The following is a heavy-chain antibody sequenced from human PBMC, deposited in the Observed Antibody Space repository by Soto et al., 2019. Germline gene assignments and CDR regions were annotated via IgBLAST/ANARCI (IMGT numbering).Heavy chain of an antibody. CDR2: IYHSGST. V-gene: IGHV4-39*07. D-gene: IGHD5-18*01. CDR3: ARDNGYSYGYNLDH. J-gene: IGHJ4*02. Sequence: PSETLSLTCTVSGGSISSSSYYWGWIRQPPGKGLEWIGSIYHSGSTYYNPSLKSRVTISVDRSKNQFSLKLSSVTAADTAVYYCARDNGYSYGYNLDHWGQGTLVTVSS. CDR1: GGSISSSSYY.